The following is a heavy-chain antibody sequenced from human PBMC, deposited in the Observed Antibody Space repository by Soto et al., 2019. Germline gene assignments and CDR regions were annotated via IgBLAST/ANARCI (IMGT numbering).Heavy chain of an antibody. J-gene: IGHJ1*01. V-gene: IGHV3-30*18. CDR2: ISYDGSDK. Sequence: QVQLVESGGGVVQPGRSLRLSCAASGFTFSSYGMHWVRQAPGKGLEWVAVISYDGSDKYYADSVKGRFTISRDNSNNSLYLQMDSVRAEDTAVYYGAKGVVVATTYVQHWGQGTLVTVSS. D-gene: IGHD2-15*01. CDR3: AKGVVVATTYVQH. CDR1: GFTFSSYG.